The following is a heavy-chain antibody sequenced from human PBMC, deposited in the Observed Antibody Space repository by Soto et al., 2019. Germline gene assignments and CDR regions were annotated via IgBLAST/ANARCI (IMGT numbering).Heavy chain of an antibody. D-gene: IGHD3-3*01. V-gene: IGHV3-9*01. CDR2: ISWNSGSI. CDR1: GFTFDDYA. Sequence: GGSLRLSCAASGFTFDDYAMHWVRQAPGKGLEWVSGISWNSGSIGYADSVKGRFTISRDNAKNSLYLQMNSLRAEDTALYYCAKDISRAGFLSQPDYWGQGTLVTVSS. CDR3: AKDISRAGFLSQPDY. J-gene: IGHJ4*02.